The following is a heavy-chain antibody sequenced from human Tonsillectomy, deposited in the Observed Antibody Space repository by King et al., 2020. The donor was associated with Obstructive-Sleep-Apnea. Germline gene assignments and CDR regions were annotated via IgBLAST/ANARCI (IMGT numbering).Heavy chain of an antibody. CDR3: AKAPGRLGEFAH. V-gene: IGHV3-30*02. J-gene: IGHJ4*02. CDR1: GFTFSSYG. D-gene: IGHD3-16*01. Sequence: QLVQSGGGVVQPGRSLRLSCAASGFTFSSYGMHWVRQAPGKGLEWVAFIRYDGTNKYYADSVKGRFTISRDNSKNTLYLQMNSLRAEDTAVYYCAKAPGRLGEFAHWGQGTLVTVAS. CDR2: IRYDGTNK.